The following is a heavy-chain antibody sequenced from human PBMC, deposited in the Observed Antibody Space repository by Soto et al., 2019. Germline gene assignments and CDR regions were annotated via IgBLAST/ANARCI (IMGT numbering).Heavy chain of an antibody. CDR2: IYYTGHT. CDR3: AIGSPLERDALDI. D-gene: IGHD1-1*01. J-gene: IGHJ3*02. CDR1: GVSINSGGYY. V-gene: IGHV4-31*03. Sequence: QVQLQESGPGLVKPSQTLSLTCSVSGVSINSGGYYWSWIRHHPGKGLEWIGYIYYTGHTFYNPSLKSRVAMSLDTSKNQFSLKLRSVTAADTAVYYWAIGSPLERDALDIWGQGTMVTVSS.